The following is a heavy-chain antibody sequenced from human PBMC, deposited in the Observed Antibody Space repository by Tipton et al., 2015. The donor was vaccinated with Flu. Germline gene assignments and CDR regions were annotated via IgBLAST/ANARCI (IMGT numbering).Heavy chain of an antibody. V-gene: IGHV4-34*01. D-gene: IGHD6-13*01. J-gene: IGHJ4*02. CDR1: GGSFSGYY. CDR3: ARGRQQLVR. CDR2: INHSGST. Sequence: LRLSCAVYGGSFSGYYSSWIRQPPGKGLEWIGEINHSGSTNYNPSLKSRVTISVDTSKNQFSLKLSSVTAADTAVYYCARGRQQLVRWGQGTLVTVSS.